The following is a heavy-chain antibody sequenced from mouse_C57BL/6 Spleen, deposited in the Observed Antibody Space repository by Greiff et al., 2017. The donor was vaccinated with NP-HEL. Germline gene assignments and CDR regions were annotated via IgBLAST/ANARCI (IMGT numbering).Heavy chain of an antibody. J-gene: IGHJ2*01. CDR2: ISSGGSYT. Sequence: EVMLVESGGDLVKPGGSLKLSCAASGFTFSSYGMSWVRQTPDKRLEWVATISSGGSYTYYPDSVKGRFTISRDNAKNTLYLQMSSLKSEDTAMYYCARQSTTVVAKNCFDYWGQGTTLTVSS. CDR1: GFTFSSYG. CDR3: ARQSTTVVAKNCFDY. D-gene: IGHD1-1*01. V-gene: IGHV5-6*01.